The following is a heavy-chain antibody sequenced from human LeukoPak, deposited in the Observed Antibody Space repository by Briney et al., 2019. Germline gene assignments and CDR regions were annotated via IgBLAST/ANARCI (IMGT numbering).Heavy chain of an antibody. D-gene: IGHD3-22*01. Sequence: PGGSLRLSCAASGFTFSNAWMSWFRQAPGKGLEWLGRIKRETDGGTIDYAAPVKGRFTISRDDSRNTLYLQMDSLKIEDTAVYYCTTDRYYDNSELQFQHWGRGTLVTVSS. CDR3: TTDRYYDNSELQFQH. CDR1: GFTFSNAW. J-gene: IGHJ1*01. CDR2: IKRETDGGTI. V-gene: IGHV3-15*01.